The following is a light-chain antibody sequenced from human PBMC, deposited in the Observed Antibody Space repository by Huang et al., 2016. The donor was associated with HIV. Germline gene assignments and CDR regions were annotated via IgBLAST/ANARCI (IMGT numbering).Light chain of an antibody. CDR2: GAS. CDR1: ESVSSK. V-gene: IGKV3-15*01. J-gene: IGKJ1*01. CDR3: QQYNNWKT. Sequence: EIVMTQSPATLSVSPGERATLSCRASESVSSKLAWYQQKHGQAPRLLIYGASTRATGIPARFSGSGSGTDVTLTITSLQSEDFAVYYCQQYNNWKTFGQGTKVEIK.